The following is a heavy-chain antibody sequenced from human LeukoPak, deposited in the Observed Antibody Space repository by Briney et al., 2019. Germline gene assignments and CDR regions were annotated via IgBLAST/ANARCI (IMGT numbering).Heavy chain of an antibody. D-gene: IGHD1-26*01. J-gene: IGHJ4*02. CDR1: GGSIGTYY. CDR2: IYYSGST. CDR3: ARAAYSGSYHSDY. V-gene: IGHV4-59*13. Sequence: SETLSLTCTVSGGSIGTYYWSWIRQPPGKGLEWIGYIYYSGSTNYNPSLKSRVTISVYTSKNQFSLKLSSVTAADTAVYYCARAAYSGSYHSDYWGQGTLVTVSS.